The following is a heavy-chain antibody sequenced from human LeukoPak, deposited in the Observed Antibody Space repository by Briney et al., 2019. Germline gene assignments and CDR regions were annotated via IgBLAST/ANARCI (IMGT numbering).Heavy chain of an antibody. D-gene: IGHD3-10*01. CDR1: GDSVSINVAT. V-gene: IGHV6-1*01. CDR2: TYYRSKWYN. Sequence: SQTLSLTCAISGDSVSINVATWNWIRQSPSRGLEWLATTYYRSKWYNDFAVSVKSRIAINADTSKNQFSLQLNSMSPEDTAVYYCARRSPGRGDFDYWGPGTLVTVSS. J-gene: IGHJ4*02. CDR3: ARRSPGRGDFDY.